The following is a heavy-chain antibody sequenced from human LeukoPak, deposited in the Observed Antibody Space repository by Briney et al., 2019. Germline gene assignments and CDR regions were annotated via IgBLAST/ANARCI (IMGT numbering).Heavy chain of an antibody. CDR1: GGTFSSYA. D-gene: IGHD3-22*01. Sequence: SVKVSCKASGGTFSSYAISWVRQTPGQGLEWMGGITPIFGTANYAQKFQGRVTITTDESTSTAHMELSSLRSEDTAVYYCAEVDDSKNWGQGTLVTVSS. V-gene: IGHV1-69*05. J-gene: IGHJ4*02. CDR3: AEVDDSKN. CDR2: ITPIFGTA.